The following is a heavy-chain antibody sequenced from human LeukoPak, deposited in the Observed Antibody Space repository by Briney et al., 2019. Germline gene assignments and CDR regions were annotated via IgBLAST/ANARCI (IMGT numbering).Heavy chain of an antibody. CDR2: ISSSSTI. Sequence: PGGSQRLSCAASGFTFSSYSMNWVRQAPGKGLEWVSYISSSSTIYHADSVKGRFTISRDNAKNSLYLQMNSLRAEDTAVYYCARDRHWGQGTLVTVSS. CDR1: GFTFSSYS. V-gene: IGHV3-48*01. CDR3: ARDRH. J-gene: IGHJ4*02.